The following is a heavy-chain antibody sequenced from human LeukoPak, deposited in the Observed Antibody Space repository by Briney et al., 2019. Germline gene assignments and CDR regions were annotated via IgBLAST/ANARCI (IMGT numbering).Heavy chain of an antibody. CDR1: GFAFSRYG. Sequence: GGSLRLSCAASGFAFSRYGMHWVRRAPGKGLEWVAVVSFEGSNKCYADSVKGRFTISRDNSKNALSLQMNSLRAEDTAVYYCAKDMGYYYGSGSYLPENDYWGQGTLVTVSS. CDR2: VSFEGSNK. D-gene: IGHD3-10*01. J-gene: IGHJ4*02. V-gene: IGHV3-30*18. CDR3: AKDMGYYYGSGSYLPENDY.